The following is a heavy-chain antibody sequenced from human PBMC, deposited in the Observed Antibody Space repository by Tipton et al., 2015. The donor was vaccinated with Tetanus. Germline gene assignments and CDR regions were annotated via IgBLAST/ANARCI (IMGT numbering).Heavy chain of an antibody. J-gene: IGHJ5*02. Sequence: TLSLTCSVSGGSINSGGYFWNWIRQQPGKGPEWIGYIYYSGDTFYNPSLKSRVTISVDTSKNQFSLNLRSVTAADTAVYYCARATSTGPAYNWFDPWGQGTLVTVSS. D-gene: IGHD2-8*02. CDR3: ARATSTGPAYNWFDP. V-gene: IGHV4-31*03. CDR2: IYYSGDT. CDR1: GGSINSGGYF.